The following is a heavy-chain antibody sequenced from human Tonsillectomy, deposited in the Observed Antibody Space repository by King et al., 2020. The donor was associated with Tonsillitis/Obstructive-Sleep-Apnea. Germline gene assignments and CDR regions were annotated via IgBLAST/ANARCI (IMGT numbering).Heavy chain of an antibody. CDR1: GYTFTGYY. CDR3: ARGGSYSSSWSKDDY. J-gene: IGHJ4*02. V-gene: IGHV1-2*02. Sequence: VQLVESGAEVKKPGASVKVSCKASGYTFTGYYMHWVRQAPGQGLEWMGWINPNSGGTNYAQKFQGRVTMTRDTSISTAYMELSRLRSDDTAVYYCARGGSYSSSWSKDDYWGQGTLVTVSS. D-gene: IGHD6-13*01. CDR2: INPNSGGT.